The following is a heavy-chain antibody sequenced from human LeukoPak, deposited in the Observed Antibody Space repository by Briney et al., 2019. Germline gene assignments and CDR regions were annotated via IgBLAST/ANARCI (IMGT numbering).Heavy chain of an antibody. V-gene: IGHV3-11*01. CDR2: ISSSGSTI. CDR1: GFTFSDYY. D-gene: IGHD3-16*01. CDR3: AKVLGEGDAFDI. Sequence: GGSLRPSCAASGFTFSDYYMSWIRQAPGKGLEWVSYISSSGSTIYYADSVKGRFTISRDNSKNTLYLQMNSLRAEDMALYYCAKVLGEGDAFDIWGQGTMVTVSS. J-gene: IGHJ3*02.